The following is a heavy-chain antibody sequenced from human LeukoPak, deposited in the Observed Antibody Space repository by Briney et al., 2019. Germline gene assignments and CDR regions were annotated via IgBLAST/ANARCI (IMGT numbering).Heavy chain of an antibody. CDR1: GDSISSYY. CDR2: IYYSGST. V-gene: IGHV4-59*08. Sequence: SETLSLTCTVSGDSISSYYWSWIRQPPGKGLEWIGYIYYSGSTNYNPSLKSRVTISVDTSKNQFSLKLSSVTAADTAVYYCARHEYGDFHFDYWGQGTLVTVSS. CDR3: ARHEYGDFHFDY. J-gene: IGHJ4*02. D-gene: IGHD4-17*01.